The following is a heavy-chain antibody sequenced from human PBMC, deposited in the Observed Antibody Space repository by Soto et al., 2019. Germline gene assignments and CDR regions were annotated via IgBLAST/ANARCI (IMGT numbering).Heavy chain of an antibody. CDR2: MNPNSGNT. D-gene: IGHD2-2*01. J-gene: IGHJ3*02. V-gene: IGHV1-8*01. Sequence: GASVKVSCKASGYTFTSYDINWVRQATGQGLEWMGWMNPNSGNTGYAQKFQGRVTMTRNTSISTAYMELSSLRSEDTAVYYCARGVIVVVTAAMSSGAFDIWGQGTMVTVSS. CDR3: ARGVIVVVTAAMSSGAFDI. CDR1: GYTFTSYD.